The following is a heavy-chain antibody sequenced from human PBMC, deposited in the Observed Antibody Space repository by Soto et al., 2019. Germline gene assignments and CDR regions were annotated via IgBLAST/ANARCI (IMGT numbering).Heavy chain of an antibody. Sequence: LRLSCSASGFTFSNYGMHSVRLAPGKGLERVAFISDDGSNKYYADSVKGRFTMSRDNSKSTMYLKMNSLRVEDTAVYYCTKRRNVLRFLEWSSGMEVWGQGTTVTVSS. CDR3: TKRRNVLRFLEWSSGMEV. CDR2: ISDDGSNK. D-gene: IGHD3-3*01. CDR1: GFTFSNYG. V-gene: IGHV3-30*18. J-gene: IGHJ6*02.